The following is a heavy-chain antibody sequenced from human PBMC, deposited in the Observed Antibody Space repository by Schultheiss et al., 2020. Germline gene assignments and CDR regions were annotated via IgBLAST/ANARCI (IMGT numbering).Heavy chain of an antibody. Sequence: SETLSLTCAVYGGSFSGYYWSWIRQPPGKGLEWIGEINHSGSTYYNPSLKSRVTISVDTSKNQFSLKLSSVTAADTAVYYCARQVAAAGSPEYFQHWGQGTLVTVSS. V-gene: IGHV4-34*01. CDR2: INHSGST. CDR3: ARQVAAAGSPEYFQH. J-gene: IGHJ1*01. CDR1: GGSFSGYY. D-gene: IGHD6-13*01.